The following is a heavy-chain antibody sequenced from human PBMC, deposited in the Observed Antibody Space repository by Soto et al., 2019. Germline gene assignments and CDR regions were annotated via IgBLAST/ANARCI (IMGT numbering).Heavy chain of an antibody. D-gene: IGHD3-10*01. CDR2: VSSYNGNT. Sequence: QVQLVQSGPEVKKPGASVTVSCKTSGYTFTDQGIDWVRQAPGQGLEWVGWVSSYNGNTNYAYNLKDRVIMTTDASTSTAYMELRGLRSDDTAVYYCASEVEGSYSPADFWGQRTPVTVSS. CDR3: ASEVEGSYSPADF. V-gene: IGHV1-18*01. J-gene: IGHJ4*02. CDR1: GYTFTDQG.